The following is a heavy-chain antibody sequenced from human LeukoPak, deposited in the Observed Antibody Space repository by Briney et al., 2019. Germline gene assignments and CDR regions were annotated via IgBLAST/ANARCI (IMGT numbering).Heavy chain of an antibody. CDR2: IISIFGTA. CDR3: ASEIVGAYYFDC. CDR1: GGSFSSYA. V-gene: IGHV1-69*05. D-gene: IGHD1-26*01. J-gene: IGHJ4*02. Sequence: SVKVSCKASGGSFSSYATSWVRQAPGQGLEWMGGIISIFGTANYAQKFQGRVTITTDESTSTAYMELSSLRSEDTAVYYCASEIVGAYYFDCWGQGTLVTVSS.